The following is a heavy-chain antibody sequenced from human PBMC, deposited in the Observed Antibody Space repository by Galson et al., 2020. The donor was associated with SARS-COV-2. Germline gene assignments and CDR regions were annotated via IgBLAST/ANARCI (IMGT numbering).Heavy chain of an antibody. Sequence: SQTPSHTCNVPGGYLSSDYWSWIRPSPAKGLDYIGFFHYDGTTYYKPALMSRVTLSVDTSKNQFTLTLSSVTVADTAVYYCARYTTSSVVFDFGGQGALVTVSS. J-gene: IGHJ4*02. D-gene: IGHD2-15*01. CDR2: FHYDGTT. CDR1: GGYLSSDY. V-gene: IGHV4-59*08. CDR3: ARYTTSSVVFDF.